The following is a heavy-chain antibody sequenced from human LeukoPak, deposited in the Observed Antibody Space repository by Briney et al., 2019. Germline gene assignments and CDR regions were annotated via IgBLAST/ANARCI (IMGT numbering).Heavy chain of an antibody. J-gene: IGHJ4*02. V-gene: IGHV1-18*01. CDR2: ISAYNGNT. CDR3: ARGSPCSSTSCSVDY. D-gene: IGHD2-2*01. CDR1: GYTFTSYG. Sequence: ASVKVSCKASGYTFTSYGISWVRQAPGQGLEWMGWISAYNGNTNYAQKLQGRVTMTTDTSTGTAYMELRSLRSDDTAVYYCARGSPCSSTSCSVDYWGQGTLVTVSS.